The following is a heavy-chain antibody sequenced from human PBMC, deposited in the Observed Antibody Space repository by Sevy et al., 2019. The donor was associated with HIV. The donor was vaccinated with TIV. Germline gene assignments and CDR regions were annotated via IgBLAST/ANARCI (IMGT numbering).Heavy chain of an antibody. Sequence: SETLFLTCTVSGGSISSSNYYWGWIRQPPGKGLEWIANIYYTGSTYYNPSLKSRVTIFADTSKNQFSLKLSSVTAADTAVYYCARQMHYYDSAGYYHWDYWGQGTLVTVSS. CDR1: GGSISSSNYY. D-gene: IGHD3-22*01. V-gene: IGHV4-39*01. CDR2: IYYTGST. CDR3: ARQMHYYDSAGYYHWDY. J-gene: IGHJ4*02.